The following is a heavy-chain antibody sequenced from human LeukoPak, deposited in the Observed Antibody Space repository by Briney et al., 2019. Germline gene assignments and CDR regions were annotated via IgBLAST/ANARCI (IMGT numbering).Heavy chain of an antibody. CDR2: IYSGGST. V-gene: IGHV3-53*01. CDR3: AKGDIVVVPYGMDV. D-gene: IGHD2-2*01. CDR1: GFTVSSNY. Sequence: GGSLRLSCAASGFTVSSNYMSWVRQAPGKGLEWVSVIYSGGSTYYADSVKGRFTISRDNSKNTLYLQMNSLRAEDTAVYYCAKGDIVVVPYGMDVWGQGTTVTVSS. J-gene: IGHJ6*02.